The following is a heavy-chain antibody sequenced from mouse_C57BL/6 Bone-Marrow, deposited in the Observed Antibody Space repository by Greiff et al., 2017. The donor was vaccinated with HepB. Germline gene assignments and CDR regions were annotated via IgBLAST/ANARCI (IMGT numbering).Heavy chain of an antibody. J-gene: IGHJ3*01. D-gene: IGHD1-1*01. CDR2: IDPSDSYT. Sequence: QVQLQQPGAELVRPGTSVKLSCKASGYTFTSYWMHWVKQRPGQGLEWIGVIDPSDSYTNYNQKFKGKATLTVDTSSSTAYMQLSSLTSEDSAVYYCARWHYYGSSPWFAYWGQGTLVTVSA. CDR3: ARWHYYGSSPWFAY. V-gene: IGHV1-59*01. CDR1: GYTFTSYW.